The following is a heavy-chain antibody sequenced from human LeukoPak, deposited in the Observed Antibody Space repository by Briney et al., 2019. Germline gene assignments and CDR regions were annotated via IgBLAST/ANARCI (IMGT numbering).Heavy chain of an antibody. CDR1: GGSISGYY. CDR2: IYYSGRT. Sequence: SETLSVTCTVSGGSISGYYWSWIRQPPGKGVEWIGYIYYSGRTNYNPSLKSRVTISVDTSKNQFSLKLSTVIAADTTAYYCARVAQPYYDILTGYSHKAIKHQFDPWGQGTLVTVSS. CDR3: ARVAQPYYDILTGYSHKAIKHQFDP. J-gene: IGHJ5*02. V-gene: IGHV4-59*01. D-gene: IGHD3-9*01.